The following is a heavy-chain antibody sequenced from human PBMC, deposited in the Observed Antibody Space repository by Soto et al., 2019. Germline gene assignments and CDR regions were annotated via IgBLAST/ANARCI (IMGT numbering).Heavy chain of an antibody. J-gene: IGHJ3*02. Sequence: ASVKVSCKASGYTFTSYDINWVRQATGQGLEWMGWMNPNSGNTGYAQKFQGRVTMTRNTSISTAYMELSSVTAADTAVYYCAREGYSSSWYAWGAFDIWGQGTMVTV. CDR1: GYTFTSYD. D-gene: IGHD6-13*01. V-gene: IGHV1-8*01. CDR2: MNPNSGNT. CDR3: AREGYSSSWYAWGAFDI.